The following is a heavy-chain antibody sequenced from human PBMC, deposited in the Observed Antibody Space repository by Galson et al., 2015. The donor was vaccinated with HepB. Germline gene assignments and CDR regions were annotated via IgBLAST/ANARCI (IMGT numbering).Heavy chain of an antibody. Sequence: SVKVSCKVSGYTLTELSVHWVRQAPGKGLEWMGGFDPEDGETIYAQKFQGRVTMTEDTSTDTAYMELSSLRSEDTAVYYCATGVVVVVKDAFDIWGQGTMVTVSS. D-gene: IGHD2-15*01. CDR2: FDPEDGET. J-gene: IGHJ3*02. CDR3: ATGVVVVVKDAFDI. V-gene: IGHV1-24*01. CDR1: GYTLTELS.